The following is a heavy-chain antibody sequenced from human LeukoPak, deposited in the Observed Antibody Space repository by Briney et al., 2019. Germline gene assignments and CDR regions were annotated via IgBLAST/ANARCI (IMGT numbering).Heavy chain of an antibody. J-gene: IGHJ6*03. CDR3: ARVGLSDYYYYMDV. CDR2: IYYSGST. Sequence: SETLSLTCTVSGGSISRYYWSWIRQPPGKGMEWIGYIYYSGSTNYNPSLKSRVTISVDTSKNQFSLKLSSVTAADTAVYYCARVGLSDYYYYMDVWGKGTTVTVSS. D-gene: IGHD3-10*01. CDR1: GGSISRYY. V-gene: IGHV4-59*01.